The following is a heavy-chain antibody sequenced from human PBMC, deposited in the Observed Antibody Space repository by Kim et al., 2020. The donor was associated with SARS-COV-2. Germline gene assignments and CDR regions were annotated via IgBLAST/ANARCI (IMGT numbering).Heavy chain of an antibody. D-gene: IGHD3-22*01. Sequence: ASVKVSCKATGYIFSSHYIQWVRQAPGQGLEWMGRIDPSGTRARYAQKFQGRVTVTTDTSTSTVYMELNRLRSDDTAVYYCGRDGGGQGATDYYPYYMDV. V-gene: IGHV1-46*01. CDR1: GYIFSSHY. CDR2: IDPSGTRA. CDR3: GRDGGGQGATDYYPYYMDV. J-gene: IGHJ6*03.